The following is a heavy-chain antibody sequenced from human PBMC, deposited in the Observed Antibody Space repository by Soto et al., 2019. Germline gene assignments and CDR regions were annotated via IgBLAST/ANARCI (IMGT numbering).Heavy chain of an antibody. V-gene: IGHV3-23*01. Sequence: GGSLRLSCAASGFTFSSYAMSWVRQAPGKGLEWVSAISGSGGSTYYADSVKGRFTISRDNSKNTLYLQMNSLRAEDTAVYYCAKDTSYPPVAARPFGMDVWGQGTTVTVSS. CDR3: AKDTSYPPVAARPFGMDV. D-gene: IGHD6-6*01. J-gene: IGHJ6*02. CDR2: ISGSGGST. CDR1: GFTFSSYA.